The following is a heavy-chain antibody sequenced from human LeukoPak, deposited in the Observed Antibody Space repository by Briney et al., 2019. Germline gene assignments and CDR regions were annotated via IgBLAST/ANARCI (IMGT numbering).Heavy chain of an antibody. Sequence: PGGSLRPSCAASGFTFSSYAMSWVRQAPGKGLEWVSAISGSGGSTYYADSVKGRFTISRDNSKNTLYLQMNSPRAEDTAVYYCAKGPSTTHAFDIWGQGTMVTVSS. CDR2: ISGSGGST. V-gene: IGHV3-23*01. D-gene: IGHD1-26*01. J-gene: IGHJ3*02. CDR3: AKGPSTTHAFDI. CDR1: GFTFSSYA.